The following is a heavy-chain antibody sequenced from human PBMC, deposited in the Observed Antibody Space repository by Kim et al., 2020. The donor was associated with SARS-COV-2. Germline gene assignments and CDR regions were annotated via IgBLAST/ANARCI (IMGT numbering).Heavy chain of an antibody. Sequence: SETLSLTCAVYGGSFSGYYWSWIRQPPGKGLEWIGEINHSGSTNYNPSLKSRVTISVDTSKNQFSLKLSSVTAADTAVYYCARTKQTSIAAAGGGDYWGQGTLVTVSS. V-gene: IGHV4-34*01. CDR2: INHSGST. CDR3: ARTKQTSIAAAGGGDY. D-gene: IGHD6-13*01. CDR1: GGSFSGYY. J-gene: IGHJ4*02.